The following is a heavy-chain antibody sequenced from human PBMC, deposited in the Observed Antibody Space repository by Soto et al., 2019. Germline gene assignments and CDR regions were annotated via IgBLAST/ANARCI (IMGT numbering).Heavy chain of an antibody. CDR3: ARHHGSPGSYFGMDI. Sequence: GESLKISCQGSGYSFTSYWINWVRQMPGKGLEWMGIIYPGDSDIRYSPSFQGQVTISADKSIDTAYLQWRSLKASDTAVYYCARHHGSPGSYFGMDIWGQGTTVTVSS. D-gene: IGHD6-13*01. V-gene: IGHV5-51*01. CDR1: GYSFTSYW. CDR2: IYPGDSDI. J-gene: IGHJ6*02.